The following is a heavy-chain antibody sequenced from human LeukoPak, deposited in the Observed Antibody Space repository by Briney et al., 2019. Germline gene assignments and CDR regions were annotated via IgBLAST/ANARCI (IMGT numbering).Heavy chain of an antibody. Sequence: SETLSLTCAVYGGSFSGYYWSWIRQPPGEGLEWIGEINHSGSTNYNPSLKSRVTISVDASKNQFSLKLSSVTAADTAVYYCARGLYYYYYGMDVWGQGTTVTVSS. CDR1: GGSFSGYY. CDR2: INHSGST. J-gene: IGHJ6*02. V-gene: IGHV4-34*01. CDR3: ARGLYYYYYGMDV.